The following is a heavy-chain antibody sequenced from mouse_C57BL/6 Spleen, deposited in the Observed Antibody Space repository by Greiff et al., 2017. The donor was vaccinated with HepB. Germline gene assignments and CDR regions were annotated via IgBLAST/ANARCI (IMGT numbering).Heavy chain of an antibody. Sequence: QVQLKESGAELVRPGASVKLSCKASGYTFTDYYINWVKQRPGQGLEWIARIYPGSGNTYYNEKFKGKATLTAEKSSSTAYMQLSSLTSEDSAVYFCAREGYMDYWGQGTTLTVSS. CDR3: AREGYMDY. CDR2: IYPGSGNT. CDR1: GYTFTDYY. V-gene: IGHV1-76*01. J-gene: IGHJ2*01.